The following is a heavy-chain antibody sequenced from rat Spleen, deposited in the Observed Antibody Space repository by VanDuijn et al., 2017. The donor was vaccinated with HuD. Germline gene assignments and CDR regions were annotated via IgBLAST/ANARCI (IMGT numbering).Heavy chain of an antibody. CDR3: TRSYGGYTSNWFAY. J-gene: IGHJ3*01. CDR2: IWGNGNT. D-gene: IGHD1-11*01. V-gene: IGHV2-13*01. Sequence: QVQLKESGPGLVQPSQTLSLTCTVSGFSLSNYGVFWVRQPPGKGLEWMGLIWGNGNTNYNSALKSRLSISRDTSKSQVFLKMNHLQTDDTAIYFCTRSYGGYTSNWFAYWGQGTLVTVSS. CDR1: GFSLSNYG.